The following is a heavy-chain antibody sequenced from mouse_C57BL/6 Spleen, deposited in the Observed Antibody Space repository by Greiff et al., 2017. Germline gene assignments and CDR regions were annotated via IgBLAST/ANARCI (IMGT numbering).Heavy chain of an antibody. V-gene: IGHV1-26*01. Sequence: VQLQQSGPELVKPGASVKISCKASGYTFTDYYMNWVKQSPGKSLEWIGDINPNNGGTSYNQKFKGKATLTVDKSSSTAYMELRSLTSEDSAVYYCARGNYYGSSKSHRYFDYWGQGTTLTVSS. CDR2: INPNNGGT. J-gene: IGHJ2*01. CDR3: ARGNYYGSSKSHRYFDY. CDR1: GYTFTDYY. D-gene: IGHD1-1*01.